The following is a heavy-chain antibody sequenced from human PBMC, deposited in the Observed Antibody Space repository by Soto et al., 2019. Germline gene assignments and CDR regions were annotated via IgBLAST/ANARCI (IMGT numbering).Heavy chain of an antibody. J-gene: IGHJ4*02. CDR2: IYPSGNT. D-gene: IGHD3-22*01. CDR1: GGSLSNYY. V-gene: IGHV4-4*07. CDR3: ARDLGSYYYDSSGYYYFDF. Sequence: QVQLQESGPGLVKPSETLSLTCTVSGGSLSNYYWSWIRQPAGKGLEWIGHIYPSGNTNYNPSLKSRVTMSVDTSQKQFSLRLTSVTAADTAVYYCARDLGSYYYDSSGYYYFDFWGQGSLVTVSS.